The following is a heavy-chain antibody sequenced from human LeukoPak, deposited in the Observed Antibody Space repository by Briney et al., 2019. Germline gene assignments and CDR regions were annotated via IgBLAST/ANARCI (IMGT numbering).Heavy chain of an antibody. CDR3: AREGDFWSGYYRPFDY. J-gene: IGHJ4*02. D-gene: IGHD3-3*01. CDR1: GGSISSGSYY. V-gene: IGHV4-61*02. CDR2: IYTSGST. Sequence: SETLSLTCTVSGGSISSGSYYWSWIRQPAGKGLEWIGRIYTSGSTNYNPSLKSRVTISVDTSKTQFSLKLSSVTAADTAVSYCAREGDFWSGYYRPFDYWGQGTLVTVSS.